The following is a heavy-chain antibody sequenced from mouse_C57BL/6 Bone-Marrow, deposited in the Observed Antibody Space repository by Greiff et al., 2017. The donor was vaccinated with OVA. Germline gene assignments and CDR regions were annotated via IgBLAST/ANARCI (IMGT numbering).Heavy chain of an antibody. D-gene: IGHD1-1*01. CDR2: IYPRSGNT. V-gene: IGHV1-81*01. CDR3: ARRENGSSTGFAY. CDR1: GYTFTSYG. Sequence: QVQLQQSGAELARPGASVKLSCKASGYTFTSYGISWVKQRTGQGLEWIGEIYPRSGNTYYNEKVKGKATLTADKSSSTAYMERRSLTSEDSAVYFCARRENGSSTGFAYWGQGTLVTVSA. J-gene: IGHJ3*01.